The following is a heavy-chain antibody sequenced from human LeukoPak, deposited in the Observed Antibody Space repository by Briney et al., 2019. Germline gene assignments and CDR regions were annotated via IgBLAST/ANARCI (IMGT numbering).Heavy chain of an antibody. CDR2: IKQDGSEI. V-gene: IGHV3-7*01. J-gene: IGHJ3*02. Sequence: GGSLRLSCAVSGFSFENNWMSWVRQAPGKGLEWVANIKQDGSEIHYVDSVKGRFTISRDNAKNSLYLQMSSLRAEDTALYYCARYCSSTNCHDAFDIWGQGTMLTVSS. D-gene: IGHD2-2*01. CDR1: GFSFENNW. CDR3: ARYCSSTNCHDAFDI.